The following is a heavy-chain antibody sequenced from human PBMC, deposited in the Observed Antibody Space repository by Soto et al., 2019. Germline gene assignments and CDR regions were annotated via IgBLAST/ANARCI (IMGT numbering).Heavy chain of an antibody. CDR2: FDPEDGET. Sequence: QVQLIQSGAEVKKPGASVKVSCKVPGYTLTELSMDWVRQAPGKGLEWMGGFDPEDGETVYAQKFQGRVTMTEDTSTDTAYMELRSLRSEDTAVYYCATHSGDCGDYPILEYWGQGTLVTVSS. D-gene: IGHD4-17*01. V-gene: IGHV1-24*01. J-gene: IGHJ4*02. CDR3: ATHSGDCGDYPILEY. CDR1: GYTLTELS.